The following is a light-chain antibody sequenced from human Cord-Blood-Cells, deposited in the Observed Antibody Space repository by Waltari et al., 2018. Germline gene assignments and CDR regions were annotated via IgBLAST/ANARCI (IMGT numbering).Light chain of an antibody. CDR1: QSVSSSY. Sequence: DIVLTQSTGNLSLSQGEGATLPSRASQSVSSSYLAWYKQKPGQAPRHLISDASSRATGIPDRFSGSRSGTDFTLTISRREPDDFAVYYCQQYGSSPPLTFGGGTKVEIK. V-gene: IGKV3-20*01. J-gene: IGKJ4*01. CDR2: DAS. CDR3: QQYGSSPPLT.